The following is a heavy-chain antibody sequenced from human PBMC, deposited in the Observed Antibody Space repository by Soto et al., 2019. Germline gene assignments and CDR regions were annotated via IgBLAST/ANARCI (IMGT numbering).Heavy chain of an antibody. Sequence: QVQLVQSGAEVKKPGSSVKVSCKASGGTFSSYAISWVRQAPGQGLEWMGGIIPIFGTANYAQKFQGRVTITADKSTGTAYMELSSLRSEDTAVYYCARDLVADDLAYYYGMDVWGQGTTVTVSS. CDR3: ARDLVADDLAYYYGMDV. D-gene: IGHD3-3*01. CDR1: GGTFSSYA. CDR2: IIPIFGTA. J-gene: IGHJ6*02. V-gene: IGHV1-69*06.